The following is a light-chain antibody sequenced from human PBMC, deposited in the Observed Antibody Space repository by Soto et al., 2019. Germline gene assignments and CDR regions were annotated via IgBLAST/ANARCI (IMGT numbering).Light chain of an antibody. CDR3: QQYNNWPPWT. CDR2: GAS. Sequence: EIVLTQSPATLSVSPGERVTLSCRASQSVDINLARYQQKPGQAPRLVIYGASTRATGIPARFSGSGSGTDFTLTISSLQSEDFAVYYCQQYNNWPPWTFGQGTKVDIK. CDR1: QSVDIN. V-gene: IGKV3-15*01. J-gene: IGKJ1*01.